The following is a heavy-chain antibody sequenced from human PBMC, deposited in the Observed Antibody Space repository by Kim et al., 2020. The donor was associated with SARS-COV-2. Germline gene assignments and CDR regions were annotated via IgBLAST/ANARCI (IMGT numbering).Heavy chain of an antibody. CDR3: AKSGVVITMVIHFDY. D-gene: IGHD3-10*01. Sequence: DSVKGRFTISRDNSKNTLYLQMNSLRAEDTAVYYCAKSGVVITMVIHFDYWGQGTLVTVSS. J-gene: IGHJ4*02. V-gene: IGHV3-30*02.